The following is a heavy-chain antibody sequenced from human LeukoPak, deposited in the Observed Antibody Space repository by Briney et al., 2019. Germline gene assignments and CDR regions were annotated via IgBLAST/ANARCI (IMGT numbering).Heavy chain of an antibody. CDR3: ARRDSGTDWKRIDY. CDR1: GYSFTNYW. J-gene: IGHJ4*02. D-gene: IGHD1-26*01. CDR2: IFPGDSDA. V-gene: IGHV5-51*01. Sequence: GESLKISCKGSGYSFTNYWIAWVRQMPGKGLEWMGIIFPGDSDARYSPSFQGQVTISVDKSINTAYVQWSSLKASDSAMYYCARRDSGTDWKRIDYWGQGTLVTVSS.